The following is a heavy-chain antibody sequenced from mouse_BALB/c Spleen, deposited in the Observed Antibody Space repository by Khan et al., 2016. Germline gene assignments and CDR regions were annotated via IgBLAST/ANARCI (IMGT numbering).Heavy chain of an antibody. CDR1: GFTFSTYG. V-gene: IGHV5-6*01. D-gene: IGHD1-1*02. CDR2: ISSGGHYT. Sequence: EVQLVESGGDLVKTGGSLKLSCAASGFTFSTYGMYWVRQTPDKRLEWVATISSGGHYTYYIDSVKGRVTISRDNAKNILYLQMTSLTSEDAALYYCARLAYYYNSGGFAYWGQGTLVTVSA. CDR3: ARLAYYYNSGGFAY. J-gene: IGHJ3*01.